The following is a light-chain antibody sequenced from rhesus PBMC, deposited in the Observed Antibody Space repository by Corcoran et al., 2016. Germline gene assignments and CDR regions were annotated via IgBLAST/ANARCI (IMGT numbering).Light chain of an antibody. CDR2: GVS. V-gene: IGLV2S7*01. CDR1: SSDIGGYNY. CDR3: CSYTTSSTFI. Sequence: QSAPTQPPYVSGSPGQSVTISCTGTSSDIGGYNYVSWYQQHPGKAPTLMIYGVSNRPSGVSDRFSGSKSGNMASLTISGLQAEDEADYYCCSYTTSSTFIFGAGTRLTVL. J-gene: IGLJ1*01.